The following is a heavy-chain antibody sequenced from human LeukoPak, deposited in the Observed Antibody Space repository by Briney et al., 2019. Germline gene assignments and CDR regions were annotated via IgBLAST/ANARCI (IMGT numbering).Heavy chain of an antibody. CDR3: AREVELYGSGSYLDQ. Sequence: GASVKVSCKASGYTFTGYYMHWVRQAPGQGLEWMGWISAYNGNTNYAQKLQGRVTMTTDTSTSTAYMELRSLRSDDTAVYYCAREVELYGSGSYLDQWGQGTLVTVSS. CDR2: ISAYNGNT. V-gene: IGHV1-18*04. D-gene: IGHD3-10*01. CDR1: GYTFTGYY. J-gene: IGHJ4*02.